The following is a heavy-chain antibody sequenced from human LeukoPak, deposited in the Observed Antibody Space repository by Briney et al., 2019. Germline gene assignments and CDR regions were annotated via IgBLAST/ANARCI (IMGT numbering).Heavy chain of an antibody. CDR3: ARAGVYGDYAY. V-gene: IGHV3-43*01. CDR1: GLTFDEYT. D-gene: IGHD4-17*01. J-gene: IGHJ4*02. Sequence: GGSLRLSCAASGLTFDEYTMHWVRQGPGKGLEWVSLISRNGGTTKYADSVKGRFTISRENAKNSLYLQMNSLRAGDTAVYYCARAGVYGDYAYWGQGTLVTVSS. CDR2: ISRNGGTT.